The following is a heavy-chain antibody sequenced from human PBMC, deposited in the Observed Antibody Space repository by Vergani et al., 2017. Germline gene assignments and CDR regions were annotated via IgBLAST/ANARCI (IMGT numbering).Heavy chain of an antibody. CDR1: GFSFPGYA. Sequence: ELQLLESGGGLVKPGGSLRPSCEAPGFSFPGYAMSWVRKAPGKGVEWVSSVSGSSATPYYADPVKGRFIISKENSKNTLHVQMNSLRADDTAVYYCTKGSRGYTGYFFEYWGQGTLATVSS. CDR2: VSGSSATP. CDR3: TKGSRGYTGYFFEY. J-gene: IGHJ4*02. D-gene: IGHD5-12*01. V-gene: IGHV3-23*01.